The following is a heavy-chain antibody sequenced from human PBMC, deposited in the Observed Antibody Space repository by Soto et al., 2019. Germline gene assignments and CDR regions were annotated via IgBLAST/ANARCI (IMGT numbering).Heavy chain of an antibody. Sequence: GGSLRLSCAASGFTFDDYTMHWVRQAPGKGLEWVSLISWDGGSTYYADSVKGRFTISRDNSKNSLYLQMNSLRTEDTALYYCAKDMGLGDPPWVAFDIWGQGTMVTVSS. D-gene: IGHD3-16*01. J-gene: IGHJ3*02. CDR3: AKDMGLGDPPWVAFDI. V-gene: IGHV3-43*01. CDR1: GFTFDDYT. CDR2: ISWDGGST.